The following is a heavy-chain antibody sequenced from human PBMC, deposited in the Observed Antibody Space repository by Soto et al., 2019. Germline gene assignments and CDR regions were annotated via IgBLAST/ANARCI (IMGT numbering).Heavy chain of an antibody. J-gene: IGHJ6*02. CDR2: INPNSGGT. CDR1: RCTFTGYY. V-gene: IGHV1-2*04. Sequence: SVRVSFGSSRCTFTGYYMHCVRQVPGQGLEWMGWINPNSGGTNYAQKFQGWVTMTRDTSISTAYMELSRLRSDDTAVYYCASDYCSGGSCLMDVWGQGTTVTVSS. D-gene: IGHD2-15*01. CDR3: ASDYCSGGSCLMDV.